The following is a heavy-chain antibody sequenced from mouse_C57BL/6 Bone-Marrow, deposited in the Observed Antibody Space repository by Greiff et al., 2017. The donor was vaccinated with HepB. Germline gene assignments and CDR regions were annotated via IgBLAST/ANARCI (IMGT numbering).Heavy chain of an antibody. Sequence: EVQLQQSGAELVRPGASVKLSCTASGFNIKDDYMHWVKQRPEQGLEWIGWIDPENGDTEYASKFQGKATITADTSSNTAYLQLSSLTSEDTAVYYCTTPDLPPPDWGQGTLVTVSA. CDR2: IDPENGDT. CDR3: TTPDLPPPD. V-gene: IGHV14-4*01. J-gene: IGHJ3*01. CDR1: GFNIKDDY. D-gene: IGHD2-1*01.